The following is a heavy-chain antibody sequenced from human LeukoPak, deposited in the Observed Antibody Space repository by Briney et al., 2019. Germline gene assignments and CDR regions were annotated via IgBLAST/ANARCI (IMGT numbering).Heavy chain of an antibody. Sequence: SETLSLTCTVSGGSISSYYWSWIRQPAGKGLEWIGRIYTSGSTNYNPSLKSRVTMSVDTSKNQFSLKLSSVTAADTAVYYCARHIYDYVWGSYRYKGGYYFDYWGQGTLVTVSS. CDR3: ARHIYDYVWGSYRYKGGYYFDY. CDR2: IYTSGST. CDR1: GGSISSYY. J-gene: IGHJ4*02. D-gene: IGHD3-16*02. V-gene: IGHV4-4*07.